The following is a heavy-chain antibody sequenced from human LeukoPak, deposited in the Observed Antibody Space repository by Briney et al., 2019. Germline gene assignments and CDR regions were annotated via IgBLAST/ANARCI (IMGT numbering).Heavy chain of an antibody. Sequence: ASVKVSCKVSGYTFTDYYMHWVQQAPGKGLEWMGLGDPEDGETIYAEKFQGRVTITADTSTDTAYMELSSLRSEDTAVYYCATCSSTSCHNWNPPDYWGRGTLVTVSS. J-gene: IGHJ4*02. V-gene: IGHV1-69-2*01. CDR1: GYTFTDYY. D-gene: IGHD2-2*02. CDR2: GDPEDGET. CDR3: ATCSSTSCHNWNPPDY.